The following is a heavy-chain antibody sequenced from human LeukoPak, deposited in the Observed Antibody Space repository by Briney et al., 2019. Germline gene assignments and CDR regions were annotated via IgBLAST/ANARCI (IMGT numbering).Heavy chain of an antibody. CDR2: INLKSGGR. V-gene: IGHV1-2*02. Sequence: ASVKVSCKASAYTFTGYYMHWVRQAPGQGLEWMGWINLKSGGRNYAQKFQGRVTMTRDTSISTAYMELSRLRSDDTAVYYCAGSPHILTGENFDYWGQGTLVTVSS. CDR3: AGSPHILTGENFDY. CDR1: AYTFTGYY. J-gene: IGHJ4*02. D-gene: IGHD3-9*01.